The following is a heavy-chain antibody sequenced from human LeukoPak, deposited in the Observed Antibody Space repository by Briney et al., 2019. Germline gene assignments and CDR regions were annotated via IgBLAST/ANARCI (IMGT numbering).Heavy chain of an antibody. D-gene: IGHD3-3*01. CDR1: GYTFTSYD. CDR3: ARGGAPITIFGVVIIPPDY. Sequence: ASVKVSCKASGYTFTSYDINWVRQATGQGLEWMGWMNPNSGNTGYAQKFQGRVTMTRNTSISTAYMELSSLRSDDTAVYYCARGGAPITIFGVVIIPPDYWGQGTLVTVSS. CDR2: MNPNSGNT. J-gene: IGHJ4*02. V-gene: IGHV1-8*01.